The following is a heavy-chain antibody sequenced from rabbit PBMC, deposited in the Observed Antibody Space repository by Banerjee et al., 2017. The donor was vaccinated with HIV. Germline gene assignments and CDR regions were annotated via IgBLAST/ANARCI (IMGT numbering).Heavy chain of an antibody. J-gene: IGHJ3*01. V-gene: IGHV1S40*01. D-gene: IGHD1-1*01. CDR3: ARDEQASGGYVFNF. CDR1: GFDFSSTYY. CDR2: IDAGDNDDT. Sequence: QSLEESGGGLVQPEGSLTLTCKASGFDFSSTYYMCWVRQAPGKGLEWIACIDAGDNDDTYYATWAKGRFTISKTSSTTVTLQVTSLTAADTATYFCARDEQASGGYVFNFWGQGTLVTVS.